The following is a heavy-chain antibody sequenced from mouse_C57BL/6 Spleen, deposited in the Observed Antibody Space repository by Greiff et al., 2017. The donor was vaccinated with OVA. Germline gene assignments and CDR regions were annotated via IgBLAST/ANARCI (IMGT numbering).Heavy chain of an antibody. Sequence: EVQRVESGGGLVQPKGSLKLSCAASGFSFNTYAMNWVRQAPGKGLEWVARIRSKSNNYATYYADSVKDRFTISRDDSESMLYLQMNNLKTEDTAMYYCVRHGTGFDYWGQGTTLTVSS. D-gene: IGHD4-1*01. J-gene: IGHJ2*01. CDR3: VRHGTGFDY. CDR2: IRSKSNNYAT. CDR1: GFSFNTYA. V-gene: IGHV10-1*01.